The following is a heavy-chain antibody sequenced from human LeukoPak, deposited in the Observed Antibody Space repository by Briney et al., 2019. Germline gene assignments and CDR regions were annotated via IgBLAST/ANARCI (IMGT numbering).Heavy chain of an antibody. J-gene: IGHJ4*02. CDR1: GFTFRSYG. CDR3: ASGYDILTGSQPY. V-gene: IGHV3-23*01. Sequence: GGSLRLSCAASGFTFRSYGMSWVRQAPGKGLEWVSGMSGSGVNTDYADSVKGRFTISRDNSKNTLYLQMNSLRAEDTAVYYCASGYDILTGSQPYWGQGTLVTVSS. CDR2: MSGSGVNT. D-gene: IGHD3-9*01.